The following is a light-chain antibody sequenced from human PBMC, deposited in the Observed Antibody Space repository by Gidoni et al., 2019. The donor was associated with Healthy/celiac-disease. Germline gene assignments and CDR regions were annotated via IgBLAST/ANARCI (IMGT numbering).Light chain of an antibody. CDR2: KAS. J-gene: IGKJ1*01. Sequence: DIQMTQSPSTLSASVGDRVTITCRASQSISSWLAWYQQKPGKAPKLLIYKASSLESGVPSRFSGSGSGTEFTLTISSLQPDDFATYYCKQYNSYSLTFGQGTKVEIK. V-gene: IGKV1-5*03. CDR1: QSISSW. CDR3: KQYNSYSLT.